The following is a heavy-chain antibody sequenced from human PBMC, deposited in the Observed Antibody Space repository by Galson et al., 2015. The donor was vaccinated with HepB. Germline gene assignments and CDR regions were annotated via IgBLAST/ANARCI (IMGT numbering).Heavy chain of an antibody. V-gene: IGHV3-30*18. D-gene: IGHD3-10*01. CDR1: GFTFSSYG. J-gene: IGHJ4*02. CDR2: ISYDGSNK. Sequence: SLRLSCAASGFTFSSYGMHWVRQAPGKGLEWVAVISYDGSNKYYADSVKGRFTISRDNSKNTLYLQMNSLRAEDTAAYYCAKDLFRLDYYGSGASFDYWGQGTLVTVSS. CDR3: AKDLFRLDYYGSGASFDY.